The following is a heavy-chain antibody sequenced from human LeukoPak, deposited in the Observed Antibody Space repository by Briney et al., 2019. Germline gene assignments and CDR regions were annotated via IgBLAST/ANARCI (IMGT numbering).Heavy chain of an antibody. CDR1: GYTFTGYY. Sequence: ASVKVSCKASGYTFTGYYMHWVRQAPGQGLEWMGRINPNSGGTNYAQKFQGRVTMTRDTSISTAYMELSRLRSDDTAVYYCATPTGGYNPFDHWGQGTLVTVSS. V-gene: IGHV1-2*06. CDR3: ATPTGGYNPFDH. D-gene: IGHD5-24*01. CDR2: INPNSGGT. J-gene: IGHJ4*02.